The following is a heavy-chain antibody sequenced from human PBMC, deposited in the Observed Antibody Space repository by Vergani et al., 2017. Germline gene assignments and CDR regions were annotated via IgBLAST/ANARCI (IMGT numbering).Heavy chain of an antibody. V-gene: IGHV3-15*01. CDR2: IKSKTDGGTT. D-gene: IGHD1-26*01. J-gene: IGHJ3*02. CDR3: TTWSGSYYLYAFDI. CDR1: GFTFSNAW. Sequence: EVQLVESGGGLVKPGGSLRLSCAASGFTFSNAWMSWVRQAPGKGLECVGRIKSKTDGGTTDYAAPVKGRFTISRDDSKNTLYLQMNSLKTEDTAVYYCTTWSGSYYLYAFDIWGQGTMVTVSS.